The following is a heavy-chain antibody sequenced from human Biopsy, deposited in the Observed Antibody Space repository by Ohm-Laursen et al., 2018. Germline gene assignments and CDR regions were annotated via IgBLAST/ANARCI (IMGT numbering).Heavy chain of an antibody. CDR2: ITQSGST. CDR1: GGSFNGYF. CDR3: ARVPLPGIGAAYQGRFLYGMDV. Sequence: GTLSLTCAVYGGSFNGYFWSWTRQPPGKGLEWIGDITQSGSTNYSPSLKSRVTISVDTAKKQFSLSLRSVTAADTAVYYCARVPLPGIGAAYQGRFLYGMDVWGQGTTVSVSS. D-gene: IGHD6-13*01. J-gene: IGHJ6*02. V-gene: IGHV4-34*01.